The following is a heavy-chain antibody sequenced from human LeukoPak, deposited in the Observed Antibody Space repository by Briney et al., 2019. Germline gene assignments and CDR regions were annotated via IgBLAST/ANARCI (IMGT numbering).Heavy chain of an antibody. CDR2: IIPIFGTA. D-gene: IGHD1-7*01. CDR1: GGTFSSYA. V-gene: IGHV1-69*06. CDR3: AREFRNYATFDY. Sequence: SVKVSCKASGGTFSSYAISWVRQAPGQGLEWMGGIIPIFGTANYAQKFQGRVTITADKSTSTAYMELSSLRSEDTAVYYCAREFRNYATFDYWGQGTLVTVSS. J-gene: IGHJ4*02.